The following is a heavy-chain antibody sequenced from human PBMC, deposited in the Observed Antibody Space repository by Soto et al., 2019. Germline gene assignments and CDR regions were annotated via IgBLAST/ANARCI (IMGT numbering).Heavy chain of an antibody. V-gene: IGHV1-2*02. Sequence: ASVKVSCKASGYTFTGYYMHWVRQAPGQGLEWMGWINPNSGGTNYAQKFQGRVTMTRDTSISTAYMELSRLRSDYTAVYYCARGSSWTPYYYYGMDVWGQGTTVTVSS. CDR2: INPNSGGT. J-gene: IGHJ6*02. D-gene: IGHD3-3*01. CDR3: ARGSSWTPYYYYGMDV. CDR1: GYTFTGYY.